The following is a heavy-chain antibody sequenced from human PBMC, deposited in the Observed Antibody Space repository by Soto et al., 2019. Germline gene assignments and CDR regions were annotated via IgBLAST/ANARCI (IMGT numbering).Heavy chain of an antibody. Sequence: SVKVSCKASGGTFSSYAISWVRQAPGQGLEWMGGIIPIFGTANYAQKFQGRVTITADESTSTAYMELSSLRSEDTAVYYCASVVELRDYYYYGMDVWGQGTTVTVSS. CDR2: IIPIFGTA. J-gene: IGHJ6*02. CDR1: GGTFSSYA. D-gene: IGHD1-7*01. V-gene: IGHV1-69*13. CDR3: ASVVELRDYYYYGMDV.